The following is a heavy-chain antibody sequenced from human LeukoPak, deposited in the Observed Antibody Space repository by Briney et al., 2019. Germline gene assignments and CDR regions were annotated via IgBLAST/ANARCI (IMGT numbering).Heavy chain of an antibody. CDR1: GGSISSYY. D-gene: IGHD7-27*01. V-gene: IGHV4-59*08. Sequence: PSETLSLTCTVSGGSISSYYWSWIRQPPGKGLEWIGYIYYSGSTNYNPSLKSRVTISVDTSKNQFSLKLSSVTAADTAVYYCVRHEVTGLYYYGMDVWGQGTTVTVSS. J-gene: IGHJ6*02. CDR2: IYYSGST. CDR3: VRHEVTGLYYYGMDV.